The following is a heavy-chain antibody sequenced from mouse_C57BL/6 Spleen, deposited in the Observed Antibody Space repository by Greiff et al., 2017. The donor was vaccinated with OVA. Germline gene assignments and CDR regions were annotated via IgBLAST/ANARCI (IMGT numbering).Heavy chain of an antibody. D-gene: IGHD1-1*01. CDR1: GYAFTTYL. Sequence: QVQLQQSGAELVRPGTSVKVSCKASGYAFTTYLIEWVKQRPGQGLEWIGVINPGSGGTNYNEKFKGKATLTADKSSSTAYMQLSSLTSEDAAVYFCARGYYYGSSYWYFDVWGTGTTVTVSS. CDR3: ARGYYYGSSYWYFDV. V-gene: IGHV1-54*01. CDR2: INPGSGGT. J-gene: IGHJ1*03.